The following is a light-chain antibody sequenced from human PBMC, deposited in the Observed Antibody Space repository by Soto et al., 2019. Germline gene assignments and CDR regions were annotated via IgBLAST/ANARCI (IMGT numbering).Light chain of an antibody. V-gene: IGLV2-14*03. Sequence: QSALTQPASVSGSPGQSITISCTGTSSDIGGYNYVSLYQQLPGKVHTLIIYDVSNRPSGVSDRFSGSKSGNAASLTISGLQAEDEADYYCSSYTSTSTLYVFGTGTKVTVL. J-gene: IGLJ1*01. CDR1: SSDIGGYNY. CDR2: DVS. CDR3: SSYTSTSTLYV.